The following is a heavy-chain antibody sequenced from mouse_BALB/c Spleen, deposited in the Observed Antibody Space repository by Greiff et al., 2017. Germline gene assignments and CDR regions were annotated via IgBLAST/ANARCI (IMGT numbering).Heavy chain of an antibody. CDR1: GYAFSSSW. Sequence: QVQLKQSGPELVKPGASVKISCKASGYAFSSSWMNWVKQRPGQGLEWIGRIYPGDGDTNYNGKFKGKATLTADKSSSTAYMQLSSLTSVDSAVYFCARDGYLYWYFDVWGAGTTVTVSS. V-gene: IGHV1-82*01. CDR2: IYPGDGDT. J-gene: IGHJ1*01. CDR3: ARDGYLYWYFDV. D-gene: IGHD2-3*01.